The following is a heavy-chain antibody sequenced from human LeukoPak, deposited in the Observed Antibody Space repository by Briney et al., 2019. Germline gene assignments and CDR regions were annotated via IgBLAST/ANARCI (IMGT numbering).Heavy chain of an antibody. V-gene: IGHV3-33*01. Sequence: PGGSLRLSCAASGFTLSSYGMHWVRQAPGKGLEWVAVIWYDGSNKYYADSVKGRLTISRDNSKKTLYLQMKSLRAEDTAVYYCASGFNTANLSDYWGQGTLVT. CDR1: GFTLSSYG. J-gene: IGHJ4*02. CDR2: IWYDGSNK. CDR3: ASGFNTANLSDY. D-gene: IGHD1-14*01.